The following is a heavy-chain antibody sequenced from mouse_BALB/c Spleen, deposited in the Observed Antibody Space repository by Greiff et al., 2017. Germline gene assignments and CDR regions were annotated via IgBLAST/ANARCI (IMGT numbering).Heavy chain of an antibody. CDR1: GFSLTSYG. D-gene: IGHD2-3*01. J-gene: IGHJ1*01. Sequence: VQLVESGPGLVAPSQSLSITCTVSGFSLTSYGVHWVRQPPGKGLEWLGVIWAGGSTNYNSALMSRLSISKDNSKSQVFLKMNSLQTDDTAMYYCARDLYDGYYLHFDVWGAGTTVTVSS. CDR3: ARDLYDGYYLHFDV. CDR2: IWAGGST. V-gene: IGHV2-9*02.